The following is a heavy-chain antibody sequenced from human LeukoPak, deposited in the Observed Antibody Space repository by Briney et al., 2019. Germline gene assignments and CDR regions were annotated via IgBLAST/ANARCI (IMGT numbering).Heavy chain of an antibody. CDR1: GGSISSSSYY. Sequence: PSETLSLTCTVSGGSISSSSYYWGWIRQPPGKGLEWIGSIYYSGSTNYNPSLKSRVTISVDTSKNQFSLKLSSVTAADTAVYYCARHRYYGSGSYRYWGQGTLVTVSS. J-gene: IGHJ4*02. CDR2: IYYSGST. D-gene: IGHD3-10*01. V-gene: IGHV4-39*01. CDR3: ARHRYYGSGSYRY.